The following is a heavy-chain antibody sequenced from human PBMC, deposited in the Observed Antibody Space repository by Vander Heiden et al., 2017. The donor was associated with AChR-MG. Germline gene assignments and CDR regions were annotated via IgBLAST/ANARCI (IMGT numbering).Heavy chain of an antibody. J-gene: IGHJ5*02. V-gene: IGHV1-8*01. CDR2: MNPNSGNT. CDR3: ARGIKRGIAAAGSWFDP. Sequence: QVQRVQSGAEVTKPGASVKVSCKASGYPSPSSDINWVRQATGQGLEWMGWMNPNSGNTGYAQKFQGRVTMTRNTSISTAYMELSSLRSDDTAVYYCARGIKRGIAAAGSWFDPWGQGTLVTVSS. D-gene: IGHD6-13*01. CDR1: GYPSPSSD.